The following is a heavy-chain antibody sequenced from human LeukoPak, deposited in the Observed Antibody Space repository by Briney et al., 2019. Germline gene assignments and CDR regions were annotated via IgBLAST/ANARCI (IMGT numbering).Heavy chain of an antibody. D-gene: IGHD3-16*01. CDR3: ARVRRPGYYYYGMDV. CDR2: ISYDGSNK. J-gene: IGHJ6*02. V-gene: IGHV3-30-3*01. CDR1: GFTFSSYA. Sequence: GGSLRLSCAASGFTFSSYAMHWVRQAPGKGLEGVAVISYDGSNKYYADSVKGRFTISRDNPKNTLYLQMNSLRAEDTAVYYCARVRRPGYYYYGMDVWGQGTTVTVSS.